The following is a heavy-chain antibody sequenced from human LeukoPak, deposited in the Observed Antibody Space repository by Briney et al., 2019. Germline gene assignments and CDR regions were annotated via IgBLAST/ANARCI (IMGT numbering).Heavy chain of an antibody. D-gene: IGHD6-19*01. V-gene: IGHV6-1*01. CDR2: TYYRSKWYN. Sequence: SQTLSLTFAISGDSVSSNSAAWNWIRQSPSRGLEGLGRTYYRSKWYNDYAVSVKSRITINADTSKNQFSLQLTSVTPEDTAVYYCAREHPGYSSGWYAFDIWGQGTMVTVSS. CDR1: GDSVSSNSAA. CDR3: AREHPGYSSGWYAFDI. J-gene: IGHJ3*02.